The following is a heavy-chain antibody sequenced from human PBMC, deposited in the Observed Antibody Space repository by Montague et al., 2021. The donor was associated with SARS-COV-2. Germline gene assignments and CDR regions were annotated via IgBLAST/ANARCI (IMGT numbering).Heavy chain of an antibody. Sequence: YYAESLNGRFTISRDNARNSLSLQMNSLRAEDTVVYYCVRDDFYDYWGQGTLVTVSS. CDR3: VRDDFYDY. J-gene: IGHJ4*02. V-gene: IGHV3-21*01.